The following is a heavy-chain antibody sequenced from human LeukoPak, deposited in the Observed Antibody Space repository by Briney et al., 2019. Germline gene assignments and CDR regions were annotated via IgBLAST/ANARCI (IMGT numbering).Heavy chain of an antibody. V-gene: IGHV3-48*01. CDR1: GLTISSYS. CDR2: TSSSSSTI. J-gene: IGHJ5*02. D-gene: IGHD3-9*01. Sequence: PGGSLRLSCAASGLTISSYSMNWVRQAPGKGLQWVSYTSSSSSTIYYADSVKGRFTISRDNAKNSLYLQMNSLRADDTAVYYCARSLYDLLTTNWFDPWGQGTLVTVSS. CDR3: ARSLYDLLTTNWFDP.